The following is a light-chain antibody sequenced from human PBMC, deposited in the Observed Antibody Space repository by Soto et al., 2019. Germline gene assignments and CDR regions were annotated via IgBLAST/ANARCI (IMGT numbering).Light chain of an antibody. CDR2: AAS. J-gene: IGKJ3*01. V-gene: IGKV1-39*01. Sequence: DIQMTQSPSSLSASVGDRVTITCRASQTIIRYLNWYQQKPGRAPNLLIYAASSLQSGVPSRFSGRGSGPAFHLTISRLKPADFANYYCQKSYCTLFTFGPGTKVDIK. CDR3: QKSYCTLFT. CDR1: QTIIRY.